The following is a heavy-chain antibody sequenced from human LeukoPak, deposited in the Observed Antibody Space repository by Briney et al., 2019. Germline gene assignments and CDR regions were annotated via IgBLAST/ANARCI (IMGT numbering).Heavy chain of an antibody. V-gene: IGHV1-3*01. J-gene: IGHJ5*02. Sequence: GASVKVSCKASGYTFTTYTLHWVRQAPGQRLEWMGWINAGNGNTRYSQTFQGRVTITRDTSASTVYMDLSSLISEDTAVYYCARDSRTISNWFDTWGQGTPVTVSS. D-gene: IGHD1-1*01. CDR1: GYTFTTYT. CDR3: ARDSRTISNWFDT. CDR2: INAGNGNT.